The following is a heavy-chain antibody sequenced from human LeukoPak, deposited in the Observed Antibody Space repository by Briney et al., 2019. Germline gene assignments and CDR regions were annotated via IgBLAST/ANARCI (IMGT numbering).Heavy chain of an antibody. CDR2: ISYDGSNK. Sequence: GRSLRLSCAASGFTFSSYAMHWVRQAPGKGLEWVAVISYDGSNKYYADPVKGRFTISRDNSKNTLYLQMNSLRAEDTAVYYCARDLTTAGSYWGQGTLVTVSS. CDR1: GFTFSSYA. J-gene: IGHJ4*02. CDR3: ARDLTTAGSY. V-gene: IGHV3-30-3*01. D-gene: IGHD4-17*01.